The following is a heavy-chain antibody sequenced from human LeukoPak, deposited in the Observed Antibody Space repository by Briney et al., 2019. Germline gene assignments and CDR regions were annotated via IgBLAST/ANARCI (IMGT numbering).Heavy chain of an antibody. V-gene: IGHV3-30-3*01. CDR2: ISFHGDNK. CDR3: ANGVRDHRAYFDD. Sequence: GGSLRLSCAASGFTFSNYDIHWVRQAPGKGLEWVAVISFHGDNKYYADSVKGRFTISRDNSKNTLYLQMNSLRVEDTAVYYCANGVRDHRAYFDDWGQGTLVTVSS. J-gene: IGHJ4*02. D-gene: IGHD2-8*01. CDR1: GFTFSNYD.